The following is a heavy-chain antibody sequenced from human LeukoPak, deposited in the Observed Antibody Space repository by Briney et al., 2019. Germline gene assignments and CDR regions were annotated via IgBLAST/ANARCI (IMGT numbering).Heavy chain of an antibody. CDR1: GFTFSSYG. Sequence: PGGTLRLSCAASGFTFSSYGMSWVRQAPGKGLEWVSYISSSGSTIYYADSVKGRFTISRDNAKNSLYLQMNSLRAEDTAVYYCARDRDYYGSGSYYKGDAFDIWGQGTMVTVSS. CDR3: ARDRDYYGSGSYYKGDAFDI. V-gene: IGHV3-48*04. CDR2: ISSSGSTI. J-gene: IGHJ3*02. D-gene: IGHD3-10*01.